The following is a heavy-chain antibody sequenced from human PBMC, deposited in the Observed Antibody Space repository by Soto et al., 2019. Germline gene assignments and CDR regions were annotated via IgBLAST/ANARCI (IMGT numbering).Heavy chain of an antibody. J-gene: IGHJ5*02. Sequence: QFQLVQSGAEVKKPGASVKVSCKAPGYTFTSYAMHWVRHAPGQRLEWMGWINAGNGNTKYSQKFQGRATINGDTSASTAYMKMSSLRSEDTAVYYCAKYSYSSRWYPGFAPWGQGTLVTVSS. V-gene: IGHV1-3*01. D-gene: IGHD6-13*01. CDR2: INAGNGNT. CDR3: AKYSYSSRWYPGFAP. CDR1: GYTFTSYA.